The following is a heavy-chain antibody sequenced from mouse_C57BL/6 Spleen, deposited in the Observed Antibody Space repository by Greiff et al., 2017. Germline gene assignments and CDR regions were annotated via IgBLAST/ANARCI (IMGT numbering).Heavy chain of an antibody. CDR3: ARSHYYGSPFAY. D-gene: IGHD1-1*01. CDR1: GYTFTDYY. J-gene: IGHJ3*01. V-gene: IGHV1-26*01. CDR2: INPNNGGT. Sequence: EVQLHQSGPELVKPGASVKISCKASGYTFTDYYMNWVKQSHGKSLEWIGDINPNNGGTSYNQKFKGKATLTVDKSSSTAYMELRSLTSEDSAVYYCARSHYYGSPFAYWGQGTLVTVSA.